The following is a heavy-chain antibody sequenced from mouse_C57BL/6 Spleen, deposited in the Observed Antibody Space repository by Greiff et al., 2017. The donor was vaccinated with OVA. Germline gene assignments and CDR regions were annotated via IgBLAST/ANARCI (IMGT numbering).Heavy chain of an antibody. J-gene: IGHJ4*01. CDR1: GYTFTSYW. Sequence: QVQLQQSGAELAKPGASVKLSCKASGYTFTSYWMHWVKQRPGQGLEWIGIINPSSGDTNYNQKFKDKATLTSDKSSSTAYMQLSRLTYEDSAVYYSARGREYYGNLYAMDYWGQGTSVTVSS. V-gene: IGHV1-7*01. D-gene: IGHD2-1*01. CDR2: INPSSGDT. CDR3: ARGREYYGNLYAMDY.